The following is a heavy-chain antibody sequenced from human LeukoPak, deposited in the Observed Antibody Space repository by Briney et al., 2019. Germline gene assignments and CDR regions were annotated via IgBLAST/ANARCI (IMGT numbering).Heavy chain of an antibody. D-gene: IGHD3-10*01. V-gene: IGHV1-46*01. CDR2: INPSGGST. J-gene: IGHJ4*02. CDR3: ARAQAQAYGSGSYYIPVISGSDY. CDR1: GYTFTSYY. Sequence: ASVKVSCKASGYTFTSYYMHWVRQAPGQGLEWMGLINPSGGSTSYAQKFQGRVTMTRDTSMSTVYMELSSLRSEDTAVYYCARAQAQAYGSGSYYIPVISGSDYWGQGTLVTVSS.